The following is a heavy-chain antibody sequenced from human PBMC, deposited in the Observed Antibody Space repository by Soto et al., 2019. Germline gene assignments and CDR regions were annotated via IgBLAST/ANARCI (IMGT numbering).Heavy chain of an antibody. D-gene: IGHD2-2*01. Sequence: PGGSLRLSCAASGFTFSSYAMHWVRQAPGKGLEWVAVISYDGSNKYYADSVKGQFTISRDNSKNTLYLQMNSLRAEDTAVYYCARVAVVVPAATSFNWFDPWGQGTLVTVSS. CDR1: GFTFSSYA. J-gene: IGHJ5*02. CDR2: ISYDGSNK. CDR3: ARVAVVVPAATSFNWFDP. V-gene: IGHV3-30-3*01.